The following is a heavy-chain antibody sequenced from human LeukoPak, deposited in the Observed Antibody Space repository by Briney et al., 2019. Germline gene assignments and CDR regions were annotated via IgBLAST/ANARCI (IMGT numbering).Heavy chain of an antibody. V-gene: IGHV3-30*18. CDR1: GFTFSSYG. CDR2: ISYDGSNK. D-gene: IGHD6-19*01. Sequence: GRSLRLSCAASGFTFSSYGMHWVRQAPGKGLEWVVVISYDGSNKYYADSVKGRFTISRDNSKNTLYLQMNSLGPEDTAVYYCAKDRSSGWYSFQHWGQGTLVSVSS. CDR3: AKDRSSGWYSFQH. J-gene: IGHJ1*01.